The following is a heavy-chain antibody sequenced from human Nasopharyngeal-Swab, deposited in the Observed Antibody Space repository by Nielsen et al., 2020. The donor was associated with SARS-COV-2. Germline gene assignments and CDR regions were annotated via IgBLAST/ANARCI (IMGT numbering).Heavy chain of an antibody. CDR3: ASQGSDIVVVPAAIGAFDI. J-gene: IGHJ3*02. CDR2: INHSGST. V-gene: IGHV4-34*01. D-gene: IGHD2-2*02. CDR1: GGSFSGYY. Sequence: SRTLSLTCAVYGGSFSGYYWSWIRQPPGKGLEWIGEINHSGSTNYNPSLKSRVTISVDTSKNQFSLKLSSVTAADTAVYYCASQGSDIVVVPAAIGAFDIWGQGTMVTVSS.